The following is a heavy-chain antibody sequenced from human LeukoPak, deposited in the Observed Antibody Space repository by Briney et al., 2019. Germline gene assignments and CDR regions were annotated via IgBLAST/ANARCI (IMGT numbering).Heavy chain of an antibody. D-gene: IGHD3-10*01. CDR3: ARDLDRKRITMVRGVSPPIDY. Sequence: GGSLRLSCAASGFTFSSYSMNWVRQAPGKGLEWVSSISSSSSYIYYADSVKGRFTISRDNAKNSLYLQMNSLRAEDTAVYYCARDLDRKRITMVRGVSPPIDYWGQGTLVTVSS. J-gene: IGHJ4*02. CDR2: ISSSSSYI. CDR1: GFTFSSYS. V-gene: IGHV3-21*01.